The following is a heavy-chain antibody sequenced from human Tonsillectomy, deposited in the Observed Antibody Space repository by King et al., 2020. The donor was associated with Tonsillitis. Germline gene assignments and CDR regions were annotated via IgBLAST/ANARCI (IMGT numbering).Heavy chain of an antibody. V-gene: IGHV1-46*01. CDR3: ARSVTQRFLPGYYFDY. D-gene: IGHD2-15*01. CDR1: GYTFSDCY. Sequence: VQLVQAGGEVRKPGASVKVSCKTSGYTFSDCYMHWVRQAPGQGLEWMGVINSSGGSTNYAQKFQGRVSMTRDTSMSTVYMELSGLTSEDTAIYYCARSVTQRFLPGYYFDYWGQGIPVIVSS. J-gene: IGHJ4*02. CDR2: INSSGGST.